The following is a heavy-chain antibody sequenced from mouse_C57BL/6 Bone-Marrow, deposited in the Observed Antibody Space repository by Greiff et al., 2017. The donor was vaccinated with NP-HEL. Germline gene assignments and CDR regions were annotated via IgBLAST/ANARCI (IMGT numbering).Heavy chain of an antibody. CDR2: IYPRSGNT. CDR3: SYAKDFDY. J-gene: IGHJ2*01. CDR1: GYTFTSYG. D-gene: IGHD1-1*01. V-gene: IGHV1-81*01. Sequence: VQLQQSGAELARPGASVKLSCKASGYTFTSYGISWVKQRTGQGLEWIGEIYPRSGNTYYNEKFKGKATLTADKSSSTAYMELRRLTSEDSAVYFCSYAKDFDYWGQGTTLTVSS.